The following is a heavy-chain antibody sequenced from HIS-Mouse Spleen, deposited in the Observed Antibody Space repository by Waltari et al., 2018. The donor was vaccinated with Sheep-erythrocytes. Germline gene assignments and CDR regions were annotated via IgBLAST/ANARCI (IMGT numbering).Heavy chain of an antibody. V-gene: IGHV1-69*04. CDR2: IIPILGIA. CDR3: AQTGATTPHFDY. CDR1: GGTFSSYA. D-gene: IGHD1-26*01. Sequence: QVQLVQSGAEVKKPGSSVKVSCKASGGTFSSYAISWVRQAPGQGLEWMGRIIPILGIANYAQKFQGRVTITADKSTSTAYMALSSLRSEDTAVYYCAQTGATTPHFDYWGQGTLVTVSS. J-gene: IGHJ4*02.